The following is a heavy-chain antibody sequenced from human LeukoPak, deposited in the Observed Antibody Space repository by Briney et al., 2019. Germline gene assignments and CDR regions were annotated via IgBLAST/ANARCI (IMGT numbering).Heavy chain of an antibody. Sequence: GGSLRLSCAASGFTFSNYAMRWVRQAPGKELEWFSGISGSGDSTYYADSVKGRFTISRDNSKNTLYLQMNSLRAEDTAVYYCARRSGIAVAGAFDYWGQGTLVTVSS. D-gene: IGHD6-19*01. CDR1: GFTFSNYA. V-gene: IGHV3-23*01. J-gene: IGHJ4*02. CDR3: ARRSGIAVAGAFDY. CDR2: ISGSGDST.